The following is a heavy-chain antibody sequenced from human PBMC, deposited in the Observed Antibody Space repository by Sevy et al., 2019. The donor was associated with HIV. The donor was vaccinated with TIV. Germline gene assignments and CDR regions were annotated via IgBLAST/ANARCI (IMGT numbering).Heavy chain of an antibody. CDR1: GYTFTSYG. Sequence: ASVKVSCKASGYTFTSYGISRVRQAPGQGLEWMGWISAYNGNTNYAQKLQGRVTMTTDTSTSTAYMELRSLRSDDTAVYYCARGEITMVQGVIIKGAYFDYWGQGTLVTVSS. CDR3: ARGEITMVQGVIIKGAYFDY. D-gene: IGHD3-10*01. CDR2: ISAYNGNT. V-gene: IGHV1-18*01. J-gene: IGHJ4*02.